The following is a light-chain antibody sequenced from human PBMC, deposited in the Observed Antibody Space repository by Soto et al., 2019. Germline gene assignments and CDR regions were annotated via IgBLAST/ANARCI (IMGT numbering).Light chain of an antibody. V-gene: IGKV1-5*01. CDR3: QQYNSYPMT. Sequence: DIQMTQSPSTLSASVGDRVTITCRASQSISSWLAWYQQKPGKAPKLLIYDASSLESGVPSRFSGSGSGTEFTLTISSLQPDDFATYYCQQYNSYPMTFGQGTKVEIK. CDR2: DAS. CDR1: QSISSW. J-gene: IGKJ1*01.